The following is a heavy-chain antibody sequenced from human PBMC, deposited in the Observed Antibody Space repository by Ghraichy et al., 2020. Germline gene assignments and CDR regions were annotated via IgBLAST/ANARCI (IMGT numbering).Heavy chain of an antibody. D-gene: IGHD3-16*01. V-gene: IGHV1-2*02. Sequence: ASVKVSCTASGSSFTGHFIHWVRQAPGQGLEWMGGVNADTGDAKYAQKFHGRVAMTRVTSIRTADMELSRLTSDDTAMYYCAKERCFGARCSHFYYGMDLWGQGTTVIVSS. CDR1: GSSFTGHF. J-gene: IGHJ6*02. CDR3: AKERCFGARCSHFYYGMDL. CDR2: VNADTGDA.